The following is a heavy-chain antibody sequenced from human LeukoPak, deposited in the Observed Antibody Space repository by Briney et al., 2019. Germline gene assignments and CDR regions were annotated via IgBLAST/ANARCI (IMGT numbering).Heavy chain of an antibody. CDR2: INHSGST. Sequence: SETLSLTCAVYGGSFSGYYWNWLRQPPGKGVEGIGEINHSGSTNYNPSLKSRVTISVDTSKNQFSLKLSSVTAADTAVYYCARGGATMVRGVHGYWGQGTLVTVSS. CDR1: GGSFSGYY. J-gene: IGHJ4*02. V-gene: IGHV4-34*01. D-gene: IGHD3-10*01. CDR3: ARGGATMVRGVHGY.